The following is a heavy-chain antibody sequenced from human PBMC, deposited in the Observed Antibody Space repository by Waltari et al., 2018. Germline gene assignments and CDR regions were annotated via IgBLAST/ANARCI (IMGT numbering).Heavy chain of an antibody. Sequence: LVQSGAEVKKPGASVKVPCKASGYTFTGYAILWVRQAPGQGLEWMGRINPKNGDTHYAQKFQGRVAMTTDTSTNTAFMELHSLRSDDTAVYYCLRDSSGSHFDYWGQGTLVTVSS. CDR2: INPKNGDT. CDR1: GYTFTGYA. CDR3: LRDSSGSHFDY. V-gene: IGHV1-2*06. D-gene: IGHD3-22*01. J-gene: IGHJ4*02.